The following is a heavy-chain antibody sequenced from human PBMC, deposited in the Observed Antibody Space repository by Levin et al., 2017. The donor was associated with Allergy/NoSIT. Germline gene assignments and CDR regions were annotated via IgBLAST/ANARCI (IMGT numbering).Heavy chain of an antibody. D-gene: IGHD6-13*01. J-gene: IGHJ4*02. CDR1: GYTFTGYY. V-gene: IGHV1-2*02. CDR2: INPNSGGT. Sequence: ASVKVSCKASGYTFTGYYMHWVRQAPGQGLEWMGWINPNSGGTNYAQKFQGRVTMTRDTSISTAYMELSRLRSDDTAVYYCASEMHGLAAAGRRGIHYWGQGTLVTVSS. CDR3: ASEMHGLAAAGRRGIHY.